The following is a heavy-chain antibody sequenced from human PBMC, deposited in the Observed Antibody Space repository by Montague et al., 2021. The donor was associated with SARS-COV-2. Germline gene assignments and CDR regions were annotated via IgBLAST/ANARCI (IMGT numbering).Heavy chain of an antibody. V-gene: IGHV2-70*01. D-gene: IGHD6-13*01. CDR1: GFSLSTSGMC. CDR2: IXXXDDK. CDR3: ARIFDSSWPTFDY. Sequence: VKPTQNLTLTCTLSGFSLSTSGMCVSWIRQPPGKALEWLALIXXXDDKYYSTSLKTRLTISKDTSKNQVVLTMTNMDPVDTATYYCARIFDSSWPTFDYWGQGTLVTVSS. J-gene: IGHJ4*02.